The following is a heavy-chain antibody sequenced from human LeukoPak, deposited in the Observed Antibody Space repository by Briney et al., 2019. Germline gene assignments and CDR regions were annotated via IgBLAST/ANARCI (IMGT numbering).Heavy chain of an antibody. CDR2: IYYSGST. V-gene: IGHV4-59*08. Sequence: SSETLSLTCTVSGGSISNYYWSWIRQPPGKGLEWIGYIYYSGSTNYNPSLKSRVTISVDTSKNQFSLRLSSVTAADTAVYFCARLFGDYSYWGQGALVTVSS. D-gene: IGHD4-17*01. J-gene: IGHJ4*02. CDR1: GGSISNYY. CDR3: ARLFGDYSY.